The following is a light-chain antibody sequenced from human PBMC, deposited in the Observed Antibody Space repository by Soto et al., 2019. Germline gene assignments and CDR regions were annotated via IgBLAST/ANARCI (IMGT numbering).Light chain of an antibody. CDR1: SSDVGGYNY. CDR2: EVS. CDR3: SSYTSSSTPC. V-gene: IGLV2-14*01. Sequence: QSALTQPASVSGSPGQSITISCTGTSSDVGGYNYVSWYQQHPGKAPKLMIYEVSNRPSGVSNRFSGSKSDNTASLTISGLQAEDEADYYCSSYTSSSTPCFGTGTKVTVL. J-gene: IGLJ1*01.